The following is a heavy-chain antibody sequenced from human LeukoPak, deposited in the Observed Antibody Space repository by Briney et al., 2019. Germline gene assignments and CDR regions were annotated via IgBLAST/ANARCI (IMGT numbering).Heavy chain of an antibody. CDR2: IYYSGST. CDR1: GGSITSSNYY. J-gene: IGHJ6*03. D-gene: IGHD3-10*01. CDR3: ARRTMAGSGSSYYMDV. Sequence: SETLSLTCTVSGGSITSSNYYWGWMRQPPGKALEWIGSIYYSGSTYYNPSLKSRVTISVDTSKNQFSLKLSSVTAADTAVYYCARRTMAGSGSSYYMDVWGKGTTVTISS. V-gene: IGHV4-39*07.